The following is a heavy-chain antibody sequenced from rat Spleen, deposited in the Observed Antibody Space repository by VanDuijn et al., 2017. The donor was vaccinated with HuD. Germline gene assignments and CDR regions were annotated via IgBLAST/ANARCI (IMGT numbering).Heavy chain of an antibody. J-gene: IGHJ3*01. CDR1: GFTFSDFY. Sequence: EVQLVESDGGLVQPGRSLKLSCAASGFTFSDFYMAWVRQAPTKGLEWVASIIISGGSTYYRDSVKGRFTISRDNAKSTLYLQKDSLSSEDTATYYCARHPSNYGWFAYWGQGTLVTVSS. V-gene: IGHV5-25*01. CDR2: IIISGGST. CDR3: ARHPSNYGWFAY. D-gene: IGHD1-11*01.